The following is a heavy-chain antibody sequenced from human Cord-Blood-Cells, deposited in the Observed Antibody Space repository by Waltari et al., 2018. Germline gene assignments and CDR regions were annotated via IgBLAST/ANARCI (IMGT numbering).Heavy chain of an antibody. D-gene: IGHD6-13*01. CDR1: GYTFTGYY. J-gene: IGHJ4*02. Sequence: QVQLVQSGDEVKKPGASVKVSCKASGYTFTGYYMHWVRQAPGQGLEWMGWINPNSGGTNYAQKFQGRVTMTRDTSISTAYMELSRLRSDDTAVYYCARDRSGGAAAGRLDYWGQGTLVTVSS. CDR2: INPNSGGT. CDR3: ARDRSGGAAAGRLDY. V-gene: IGHV1-2*02.